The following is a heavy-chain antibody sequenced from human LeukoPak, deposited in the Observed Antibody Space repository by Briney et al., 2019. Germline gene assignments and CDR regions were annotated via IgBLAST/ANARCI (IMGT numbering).Heavy chain of an antibody. D-gene: IGHD3-9*01. CDR1: GFTFSSYS. CDR2: ISSSSSTI. J-gene: IGHJ4*02. V-gene: IGHV3-48*04. Sequence: PGGSLRLSCAASGFTFSSYSMNWVRQAPGKGLEWVSYISSSSSTIYYADSVKGRFTISRDNAKNSLYLQMNSLRAEDTAVYYCATYYDILTGYYPRRDYWGQGTLVTVSS. CDR3: ATYYDILTGYYPRRDY.